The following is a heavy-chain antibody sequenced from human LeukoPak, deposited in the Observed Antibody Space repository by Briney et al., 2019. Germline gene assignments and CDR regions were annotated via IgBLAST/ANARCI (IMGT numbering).Heavy chain of an antibody. J-gene: IGHJ4*02. V-gene: IGHV4-4*07. Sequence: SETLSLTCSVSGASISDSYWSWIRQPAGKGLEWIGRIYISDNTNYNPSLRSRVTMSLDASENQFSLKLSSVTAADTAMYYCARNSGDFWGQGTLVTVSS. D-gene: IGHD4-23*01. CDR3: ARNSGDF. CDR2: IYISDNT. CDR1: GASISDSY.